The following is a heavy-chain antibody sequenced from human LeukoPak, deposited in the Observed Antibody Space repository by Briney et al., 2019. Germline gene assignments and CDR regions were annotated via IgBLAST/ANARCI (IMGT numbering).Heavy chain of an antibody. J-gene: IGHJ3*02. D-gene: IGHD3-22*01. V-gene: IGHV3-23*01. CDR2: ISGSGGST. CDR1: GFTFSSYG. CDR3: ANDGAYYDSSTDAFDI. Sequence: GGTLRLSCAASGFTFSSYGMSWVRQAPGKGLEWVPAISGSGGSTYYADSVKGRFTISRDNSKNTLYLQMNSLRAEDTAVYYCANDGAYYDSSTDAFDIWGQGTMVTVSS.